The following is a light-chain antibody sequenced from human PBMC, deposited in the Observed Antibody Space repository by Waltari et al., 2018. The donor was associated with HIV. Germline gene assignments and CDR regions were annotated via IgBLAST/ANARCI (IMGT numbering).Light chain of an antibody. Sequence: QSALTQPPPASGSPGPSATTSCPGTRSHAGGYNHVYWYQQHPGKAPKPMINEVTTRPSGVPDRFSGSRSGNTASLSVSGLQAEDEADYYCSSYAGSSNLRVFGGGTKLTVL. CDR1: RSHAGGYNH. V-gene: IGLV2-8*01. J-gene: IGLJ2*01. CDR2: EVT. CDR3: SSYAGSSNLRV.